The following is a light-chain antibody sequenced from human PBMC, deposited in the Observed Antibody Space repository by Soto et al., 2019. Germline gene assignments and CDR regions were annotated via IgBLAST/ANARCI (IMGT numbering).Light chain of an antibody. CDR1: KSFSRSY. Sequence: EMVLTQPPDTLSLSPGERATLSCRASKSFSRSYLARYQQKPGQAPRLLIYGASSRATGIPDRFSGSGSGTDFTLTISRLEPEDFAVSYCQQYGSSSRTFGQGTKVDIE. J-gene: IGKJ1*01. CDR2: GAS. V-gene: IGKV3-20*01. CDR3: QQYGSSSRT.